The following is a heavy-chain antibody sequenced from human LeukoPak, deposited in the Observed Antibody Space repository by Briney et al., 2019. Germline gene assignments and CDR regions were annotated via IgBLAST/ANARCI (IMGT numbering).Heavy chain of an antibody. J-gene: IGHJ3*02. V-gene: IGHV3-64*02. Sequence: GGSLRLSCAASGFTFSNYAFHWARQAPGKGLEYVSAINDNGDTTYYADSVKGRFTISRDISKNTLFLQMGSLRTEDMAVYYCARGHRSSWFDAFDIWCQGIMVTVSS. CDR1: GFTFSNYA. D-gene: IGHD6-13*01. CDR2: INDNGDTT. CDR3: ARGHRSSWFDAFDI.